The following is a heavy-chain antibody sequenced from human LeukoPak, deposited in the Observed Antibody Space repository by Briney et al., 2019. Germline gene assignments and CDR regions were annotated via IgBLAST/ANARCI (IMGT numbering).Heavy chain of an antibody. V-gene: IGHV5-51*01. CDR1: GXNFASYW. CDR2: IYPGDSDV. D-gene: IGHD1-1*01. J-gene: IGHJ4*02. Sequence: GDSLKIPCQGSGXNFASYWSGWVRQMPGKGLEWMGIIYPGDSDVKYSPSFEGQVTISADKSINTAYLRWSSLKASDTAIYYCARHSGYNWNDPDPFDFWGQGTLVTVSS. CDR3: ARHSGYNWNDPDPFDF.